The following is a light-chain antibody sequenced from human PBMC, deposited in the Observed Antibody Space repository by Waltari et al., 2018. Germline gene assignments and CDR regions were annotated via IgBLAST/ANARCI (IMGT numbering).Light chain of an antibody. CDR3: SSYSTSSSLIL. CDR1: SRDAGGHDY. V-gene: IGLV2-14*03. J-gene: IGLJ2*01. Sequence: QSALSQPASVSGSPGQSITISCTGASRDAGGHDYVSWYQQHPGKAPKLIIRDVNNRPSGVSNRFSGSKSGNTASLTISGLQAEDEADYYCSSYSTSSSLILFGEGTKVTVL. CDR2: DVN.